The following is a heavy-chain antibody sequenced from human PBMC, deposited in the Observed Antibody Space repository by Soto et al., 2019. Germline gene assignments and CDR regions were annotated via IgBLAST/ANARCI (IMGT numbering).Heavy chain of an antibody. CDR3: ARGGYYYYYYMDV. CDR1: GYTFTGYY. CDR2: INPNSGGT. J-gene: IGHJ6*03. D-gene: IGHD1-26*01. V-gene: IGHV1-2*04. Sequence: GASVKVSCKASGYTFTGYYMHWVRQAPGQGLEWMGWINPNSGGTNYAQKFQGWVTMTRDTSISAAYMELSRLRSDDTAVYYCARGGYYYYYYMDVWGKGTTVTVSS.